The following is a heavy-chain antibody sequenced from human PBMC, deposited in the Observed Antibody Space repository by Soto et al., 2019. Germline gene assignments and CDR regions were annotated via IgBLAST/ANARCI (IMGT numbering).Heavy chain of an antibody. CDR2: ISAYNGNT. J-gene: IGHJ5*02. V-gene: IGHV1-18*01. Sequence: GASVKVSCKASGYTFTSYGISWVRQAPGQGLEWMGWISAYNGNTNYAQKLQGRVTMTTDTSTSTAYMELRSLRSDDTAVYYCARVRGYGGNSGWFDPWGQGTLVTVSS. CDR1: GYTFTSYG. D-gene: IGHD5-12*01. CDR3: ARVRGYGGNSGWFDP.